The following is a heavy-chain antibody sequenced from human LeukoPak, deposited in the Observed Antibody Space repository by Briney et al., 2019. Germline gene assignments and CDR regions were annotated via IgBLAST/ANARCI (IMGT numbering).Heavy chain of an antibody. CDR1: GGSISSYY. CDR3: ARDPKYYYETTDAFDI. CDR2: IYYSGST. Sequence: SETLSLTCTVSGGSISSYYWSWIRQPPGKGLEWIGYIYYSGSTNYNPSLKSRVTISVDTSKNQFSLKLSSVTAADTAVYYCARDPKYYYETTDAFDIWGQGTMVTVSS. J-gene: IGHJ3*02. V-gene: IGHV4-59*01. D-gene: IGHD3-22*01.